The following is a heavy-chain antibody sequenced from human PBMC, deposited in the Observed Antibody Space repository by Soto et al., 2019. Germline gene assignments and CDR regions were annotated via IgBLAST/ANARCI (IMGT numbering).Heavy chain of an antibody. Sequence: PAGSLSLSCAAYGFTFSSYSMNWVRQAPGKGLEWVSAISGSCVSTYYADSVKGRFTISRDNSKNTLYLQMNSLRAEDTAVYYCAKISGWTTRFDPWGQGTLVTVSS. J-gene: IGHJ5*02. CDR2: ISGSCVST. CDR1: GFTFSSYS. D-gene: IGHD6-19*01. CDR3: AKISGWTTRFDP. V-gene: IGHV3-23*01.